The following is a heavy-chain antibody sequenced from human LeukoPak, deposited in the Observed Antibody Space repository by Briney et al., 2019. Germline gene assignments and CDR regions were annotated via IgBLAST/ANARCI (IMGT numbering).Heavy chain of an antibody. CDR3: ARDRYGSGSYYNIPDY. J-gene: IGHJ4*02. V-gene: IGHV3-20*04. D-gene: IGHD3-10*01. CDR1: GFTFDDYG. Sequence: PGGSLRLSCAASGFTFDDYGMSWVRQAPGKGLEWVSGINWNGGSTGYADSVKGRFTISRDNAKNSLYLQMNSLRAEDTALYCCARDRYGSGSYYNIPDYWGQGTLVTVSS. CDR2: INWNGGST.